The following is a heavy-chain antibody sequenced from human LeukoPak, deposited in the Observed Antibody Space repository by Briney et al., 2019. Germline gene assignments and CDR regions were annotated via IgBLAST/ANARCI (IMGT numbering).Heavy chain of an antibody. CDR2: IDPHSGGT. Sequence: GASVTVSCKASGYTFIHYYIHWVRQAPGQGLEWMGCIDPHSGGTKYEQKLQGRVTMTRDTSINTAYMELSRLRSDDTAVFYCAREYYDSSGTKYAFDLWGRGTMVTVSS. D-gene: IGHD3-22*01. V-gene: IGHV1-2*02. J-gene: IGHJ3*01. CDR1: GYTFIHYY. CDR3: AREYYDSSGTKYAFDL.